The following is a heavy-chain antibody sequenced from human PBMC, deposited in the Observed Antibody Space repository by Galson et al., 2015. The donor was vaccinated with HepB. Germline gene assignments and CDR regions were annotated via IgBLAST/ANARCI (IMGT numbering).Heavy chain of an antibody. CDR2: ISSSSSTI. Sequence: SLRLSCAASGFTFSSYSMNWVRQAPGKGLEWVSYISSSSSTIYYADSVKGRFTISRDNAKNSLYLQMNSLRDEDTAVYYCARWATGLDFWGLGYGMDVWGQGTTVTVSS. J-gene: IGHJ6*02. CDR3: ARWATGLDFWGLGYGMDV. V-gene: IGHV3-48*02. CDR1: GFTFSSYS. D-gene: IGHD3/OR15-3a*01.